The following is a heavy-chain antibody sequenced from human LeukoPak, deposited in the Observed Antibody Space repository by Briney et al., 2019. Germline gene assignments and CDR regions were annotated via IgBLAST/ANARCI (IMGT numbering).Heavy chain of an antibody. CDR3: ARDQGTIFGVVTGDFDY. Sequence: GGSLRLSCAASGFTFSSYAMHWVRQAPGKGLEWVAVISYDGSNKYYADSVKGRFTISRDNSKNTLYLQMNSLRAEDTAVYYCARDQGTIFGVVTGDFDYWGQGTLVTVSS. CDR1: GFTFSSYA. J-gene: IGHJ4*02. CDR2: ISYDGSNK. D-gene: IGHD3-3*01. V-gene: IGHV3-30-3*01.